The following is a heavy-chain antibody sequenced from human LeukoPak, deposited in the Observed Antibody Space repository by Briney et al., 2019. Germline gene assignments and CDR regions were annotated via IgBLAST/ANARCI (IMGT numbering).Heavy chain of an antibody. CDR1: GFTLSSYS. CDR2: ISISSSYI. CDR3: ARDEYSSGWYSRVNGAFDI. J-gene: IGHJ3*02. Sequence: GGSLRLSCAASGFTLSSYSMNWVRQAPGKGLEGVSSISISSSYIYYADSVKGRFTISRDNAKNSLYPQMNSLRAEDTAVYYCARDEYSSGWYSRVNGAFDIWGQGTMVTVSS. D-gene: IGHD6-19*01. V-gene: IGHV3-21*01.